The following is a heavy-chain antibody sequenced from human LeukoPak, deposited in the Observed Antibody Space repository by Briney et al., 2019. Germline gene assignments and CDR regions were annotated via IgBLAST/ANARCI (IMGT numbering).Heavy chain of an antibody. J-gene: IGHJ5*02. CDR1: GYTFTSYG. Sequence: ASVKVSCKASGYTFTSYGISWVRQAPGQGLEWMGWISAYNGNTNYAQKLQGRVTMTTDTSTSTAYMELRSLRSDDTAVYYCARFRENFVVVPATHRWFAPGGQEPLVTVPS. CDR3: ARFRENFVVVPATHRWFAP. V-gene: IGHV1-18*01. CDR2: ISAYNGNT. D-gene: IGHD2-2*01.